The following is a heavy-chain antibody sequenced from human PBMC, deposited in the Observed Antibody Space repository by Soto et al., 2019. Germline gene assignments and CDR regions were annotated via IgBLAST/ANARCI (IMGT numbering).Heavy chain of an antibody. J-gene: IGHJ4*02. V-gene: IGHV5-51*01. CDR1: GYTFSNFW. D-gene: IGHD6-13*01. Sequence: GESLKISCQCSGYTFSNFWIAWVRQLPGKGLEWMGIIYPGDYETRYSPSFHGKVTISADRSIGTAYLQWGSLEASDSAFYFCARSPRSSPYFDYWGQGALVTV. CDR3: ARSPRSSPYFDY. CDR2: IYPGDYET.